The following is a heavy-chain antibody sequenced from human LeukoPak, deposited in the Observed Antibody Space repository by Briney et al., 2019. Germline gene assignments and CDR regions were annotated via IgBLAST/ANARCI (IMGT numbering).Heavy chain of an antibody. V-gene: IGHV4-34*01. CDR2: INHSGST. Sequence: SETLSLTCAVYGGSFSGYYWSWIRQPPGKGLEWIGEINHSGSTNYNPSLKSRVTISVDTSKNQFSLKLSSVTAADTAAYYCATGRDGYNFDYWGQGTLVTVSS. D-gene: IGHD5-24*01. CDR1: GGSFSGYY. J-gene: IGHJ4*02. CDR3: ATGRDGYNFDY.